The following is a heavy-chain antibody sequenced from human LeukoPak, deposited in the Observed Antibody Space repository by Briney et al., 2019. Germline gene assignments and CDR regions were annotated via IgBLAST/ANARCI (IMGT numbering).Heavy chain of an antibody. D-gene: IGHD3-9*01. CDR3: ARGRPYYDILTGYYKGYYYMDV. J-gene: IGHJ6*03. V-gene: IGHV1-69*06. CDR1: GVTFNNDV. Sequence: GASVKVSCKASGVTFNNDVITWVRQAPGQGLECMGGIIPMFGTANYAQKVQGRVTITADKSTNTAYMELSSLTSEDTAVYYCARGRPYYDILTGYYKGYYYMDVWGKGTTVTISS. CDR2: IIPMFGTA.